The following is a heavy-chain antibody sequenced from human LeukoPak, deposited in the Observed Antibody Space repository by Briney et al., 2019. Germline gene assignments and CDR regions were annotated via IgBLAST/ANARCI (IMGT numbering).Heavy chain of an antibody. CDR1: GGSFSGYY. D-gene: IGHD7-27*01. CDR3: ARDGDIQKFDY. CDR2: INHSGST. J-gene: IGHJ4*02. Sequence: SETLSLTCAVYGGSFSGYYWSWIRQPPGKGLEWIGEINHSGSTNYNPSLKSRVTISVDTSKNQFSLKLSSVTAADTAVYYCARDGDIQKFDYWGQGTLVTVSS. V-gene: IGHV4-34*01.